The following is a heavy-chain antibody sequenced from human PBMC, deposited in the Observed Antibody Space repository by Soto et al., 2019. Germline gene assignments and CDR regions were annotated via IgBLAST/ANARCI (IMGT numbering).Heavy chain of an antibody. CDR3: ARDRLSYNWNDSPYYYYGMDV. CDR2: ISYDGSNK. CDR1: GFTFSSYA. J-gene: IGHJ6*04. D-gene: IGHD1-1*01. V-gene: IGHV3-30-3*01. Sequence: QVQLVESGGGVVQPGRSLRLSCAASGFTFSSYAMHWVRQAPGKGLEWVAVISYDGSNKYYADSVKGRFTISRDNSEKALYLQMNSLRAEDTAVYYCARDRLSYNWNDSPYYYYGMDVWGEGTAVTVSP.